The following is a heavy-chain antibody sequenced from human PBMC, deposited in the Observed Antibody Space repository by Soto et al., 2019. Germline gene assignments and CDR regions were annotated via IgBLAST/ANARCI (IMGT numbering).Heavy chain of an antibody. CDR1: GGSISSGGYY. CDR2: IFYSGST. V-gene: IGHV4-31*01. CDR3: ARAPGDYFDY. Sequence: QVQLQESGPGLVKPSQTLSLTCTVSGGSISSGGYYWSWIRQHPGKGLEWIGYIFYSGSTYYNPSLKXXVXIXGDTSKNQFSLKLSSVTAADTAVYYCARAPGDYFDYWGQGTLVTVSS. J-gene: IGHJ4*02.